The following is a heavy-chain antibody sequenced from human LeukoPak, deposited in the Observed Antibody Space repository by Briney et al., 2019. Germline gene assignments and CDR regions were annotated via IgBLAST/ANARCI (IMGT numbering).Heavy chain of an antibody. CDR2: IYSGGST. J-gene: IGHJ4*02. CDR3: ARDSTMVRGNGAIDY. Sequence: GGSLRLSCAAPGFTVSSNYMSWVRQAPGKGLEWVSVIYSGGSTYYADSVKGRFTISRDNSKNTLYLQMNSLRAEDTAVYYCARDSTMVRGNGAIDYWGQGTLVTVSS. D-gene: IGHD3-10*01. V-gene: IGHV3-66*01. CDR1: GFTVSSNY.